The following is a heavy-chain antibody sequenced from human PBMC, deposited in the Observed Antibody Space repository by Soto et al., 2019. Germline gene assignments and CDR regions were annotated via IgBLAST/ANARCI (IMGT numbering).Heavy chain of an antibody. J-gene: IGHJ3*02. CDR3: TRHPSPPFVVVTAIVEDAFDI. CDR1: GFTFSGSA. V-gene: IGHV3-73*01. D-gene: IGHD2-21*02. CDR2: IRSKANSYAT. Sequence: GGSLRLSCAASGFTFSGSAMHWVRQASGKGLEWVGRIRSKANSYATAYAASVKGRFTISRDDSKNKAYLQMNSLKTEYTAVYYCTRHPSPPFVVVTAIVEDAFDIWGQGTMVTVSS.